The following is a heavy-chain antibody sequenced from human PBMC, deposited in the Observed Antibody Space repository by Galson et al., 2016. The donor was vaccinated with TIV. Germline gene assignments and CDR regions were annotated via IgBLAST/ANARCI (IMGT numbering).Heavy chain of an antibody. CDR2: ISPYNGNT. J-gene: IGHJ4*02. V-gene: IGHV1-18*04. Sequence: SVKVSCKASGYTFTSYGISWVRQAPGQGLEWMGWISPYNGNTKYARKFQGRVTMTTDTSTSTAYMELRSLRSDDTAVYYCATFSGASGTFDYWGQGALVTVSS. CDR3: ATFSGASGTFDY. D-gene: IGHD2-15*01. CDR1: GYTFTSYG.